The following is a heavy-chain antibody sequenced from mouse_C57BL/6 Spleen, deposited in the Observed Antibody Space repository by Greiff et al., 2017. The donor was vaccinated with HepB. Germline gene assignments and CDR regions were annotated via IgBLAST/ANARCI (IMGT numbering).Heavy chain of an antibody. Sequence: LQQSGPELVKPGASVKIPCKASGYTFTDYNMDWVKQSHGKSLEWIGDINPNNGGTIYNQKFKGKATLTVDKSSSTAYMELRSLTSEDTAVYYCARGRLLPYWYFDVWGTGTTVTVSS. CDR2: INPNNGGT. J-gene: IGHJ1*03. CDR1: GYTFTDYN. V-gene: IGHV1-18*01. D-gene: IGHD2-3*01. CDR3: ARGRLLPYWYFDV.